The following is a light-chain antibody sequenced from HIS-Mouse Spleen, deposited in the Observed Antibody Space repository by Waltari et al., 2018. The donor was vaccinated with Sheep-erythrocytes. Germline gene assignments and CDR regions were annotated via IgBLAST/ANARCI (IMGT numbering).Light chain of an antibody. CDR3: QAWDSSTYV. CDR2: QDS. CDR1: NLGDKY. Sequence: SYELTQPPSVSVSPGQTASITCSGDNLGDKYYCWYQQKPGQSPVLVIYQDSKRPSGIPERFSGSNSGNTATLTISGTQAMDEADYYCQAWDSSTYVFGTGTKVTVL. J-gene: IGLJ1*01. V-gene: IGLV3-1*01.